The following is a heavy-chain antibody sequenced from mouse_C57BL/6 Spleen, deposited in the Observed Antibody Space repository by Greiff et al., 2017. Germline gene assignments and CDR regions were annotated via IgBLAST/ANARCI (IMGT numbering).Heavy chain of an antibody. CDR2: ISSGSSTI. Sequence: EVHLVESGGGLVKPGGSLKLSCAASGFTFSDYGMHWVRQAPEKGLEWVAYISSGSSTIYYADTVKGRFTISRDNAKNTLFLQMTILRSEDTAMYYCARGTGGGDYFDYWGQGTTLTVSS. J-gene: IGHJ2*01. CDR3: ARGTGGGDYFDY. CDR1: GFTFSDYG. D-gene: IGHD4-1*01. V-gene: IGHV5-17*01.